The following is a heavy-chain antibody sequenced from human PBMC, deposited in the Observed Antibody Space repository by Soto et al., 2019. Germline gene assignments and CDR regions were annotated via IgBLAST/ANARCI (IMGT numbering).Heavy chain of an antibody. V-gene: IGHV1-18*01. D-gene: IGHD3-9*01. J-gene: IGHJ5*02. CDR3: VKVSTFYDILTGYYSTNFFDP. CDR2: ISAYNGNT. Sequence: ASVKVSCKASGYTFTSYGISWVRQAPGQGLEWMGWISAYNGNTNYAQKLQGRVTMTTDTSTSTAYMELRSLRSDDTAVYYCVKVSTFYDILTGYYSTNFFDPWGQGTLVTVSS. CDR1: GYTFTSYG.